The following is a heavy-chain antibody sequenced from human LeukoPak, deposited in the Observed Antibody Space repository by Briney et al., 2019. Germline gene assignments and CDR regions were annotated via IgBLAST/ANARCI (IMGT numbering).Heavy chain of an antibody. CDR1: GGSISSSSYY. V-gene: IGHV4-39*07. CDR3: ARDWRVGATGARDL. Sequence: KPSETLSLTCTVSGGSISSSSYYWGWIRQPPGKGLDWIGSIPYSGSTYYNPSLKSRVTISVDTSENQFSLKLTSVTAADTAVYYCARDWRVGATGARDLWGQGTLVTVSS. J-gene: IGHJ5*02. D-gene: IGHD1-26*01. CDR2: IPYSGST.